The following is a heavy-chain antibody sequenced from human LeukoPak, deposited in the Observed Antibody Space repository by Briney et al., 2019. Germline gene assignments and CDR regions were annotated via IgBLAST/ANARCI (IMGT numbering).Heavy chain of an antibody. CDR3: ARLVLDGPLDY. Sequence: SETLSLTCTVSGGSISSSSYYWGWIRQPPGKGLEWIGSIYYSGSTYYNPSLKSRVTISVDTSKNQFSLKLSSVTAADTAVYYCARLVLDGPLDYWGQGTLVTVSS. CDR2: IYYSGST. CDR1: GGSISSSSYY. D-gene: IGHD5-24*01. V-gene: IGHV4-39*01. J-gene: IGHJ4*02.